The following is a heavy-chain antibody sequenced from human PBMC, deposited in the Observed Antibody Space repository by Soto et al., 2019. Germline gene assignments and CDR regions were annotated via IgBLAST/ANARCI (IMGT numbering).Heavy chain of an antibody. CDR1: GGSISSYY. CDR2: IYYSGST. V-gene: IGHV4-59*08. J-gene: IGHJ6*03. Sequence: SETLSLTCTVSGGSISSYYWSWIRQPPGKGLEWIGYIYYSGSTNYNPSLKSRVTISVDTSKNQFSLKLSSVTAADTAVYYCARRGRSYYYYYMDVWGKGTTVTVSS. CDR3: ARRGRSYYYYYMDV. D-gene: IGHD5-12*01.